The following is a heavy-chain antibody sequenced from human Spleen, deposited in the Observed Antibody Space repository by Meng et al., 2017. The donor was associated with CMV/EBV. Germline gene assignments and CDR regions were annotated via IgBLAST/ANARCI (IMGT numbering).Heavy chain of an antibody. CDR3: SRVGKDRSGGDCSFDH. J-gene: IGHJ4*02. V-gene: IGHV4-59*01. CDR1: GGSISSYY. CDR2: IYYSGST. D-gene: IGHD2-21*01. Sequence: SETLSLTCTVSGGSISSYYWSWIRQPPGKGLEWIGYIYYSGSTNYNPSLKSRVTISVDTSKNQFSLNLRSVTAADTAVYYCSRVGKDRSGGDCSFDHWGQGTLVTVSS.